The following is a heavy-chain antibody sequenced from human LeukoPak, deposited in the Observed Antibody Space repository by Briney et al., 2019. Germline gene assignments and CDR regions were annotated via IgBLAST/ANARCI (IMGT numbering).Heavy chain of an antibody. CDR1: GGSFSGYY. Sequence: SETLSLTCAVFGGSFSGYYWSWIRQPPGKGLEWIGKINHSGSTNYNPSLKSRVTISVDTSKNQFSLKLSSVTAADTAVYYCARHGVVVPAARKRGMYNWFDPWGQGTLVTVSS. J-gene: IGHJ5*02. CDR2: INHSGST. CDR3: ARHGVVVPAARKRGMYNWFDP. V-gene: IGHV4-34*01. D-gene: IGHD2-2*01.